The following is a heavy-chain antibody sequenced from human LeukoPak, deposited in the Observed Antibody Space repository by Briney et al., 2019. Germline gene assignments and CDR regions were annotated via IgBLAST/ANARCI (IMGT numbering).Heavy chain of an antibody. D-gene: IGHD1-1*01. CDR3: ARRAPGKRNFDY. CDR2: INHSGST. CDR1: GGSFSGYY. Sequence: SETLSLTCAVYGGSFSGYYWSWIRQPPGKGLEWIGEINHSGSTNYNPSLKSRVTISVDTSKNQFSLRLSSVTAADTAVYYCARRAPGKRNFDYWGQGTLVTVSS. V-gene: IGHV4-34*01. J-gene: IGHJ4*02.